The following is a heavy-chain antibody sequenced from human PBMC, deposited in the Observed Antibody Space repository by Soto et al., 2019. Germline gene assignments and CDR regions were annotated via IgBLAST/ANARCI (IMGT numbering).Heavy chain of an antibody. V-gene: IGHV3-30-3*01. CDR3: ARAVAVAADFDY. CDR2: ISYDGNNK. Sequence: PGGSLRLSCAASGFTFSSYAIHWVRQAPGKGLEWVAIISYDGNNKYYADSVKGRFTISRDNSKNTLYLQMNSLRAEDTAVYYWARAVAVAADFDYWGQGTPVTVSS. CDR1: GFTFSSYA. J-gene: IGHJ4*02. D-gene: IGHD6-19*01.